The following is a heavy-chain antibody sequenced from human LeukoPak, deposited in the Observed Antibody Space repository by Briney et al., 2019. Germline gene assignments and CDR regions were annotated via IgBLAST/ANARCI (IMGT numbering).Heavy chain of an antibody. J-gene: IGHJ4*02. CDR2: INPSVGSA. Sequence: GASVKVSCKASEYTFTRYYMHWVRQAPGQGLEWMGIINPSVGSASYSQKFQGRVTMTRDTSTSTVYMELSSLRSEDTAVCYCARGWEMASKAPFDYWGQGTLVTVSS. CDR3: ARGWEMASKAPFDY. D-gene: IGHD5-24*01. V-gene: IGHV1-46*01. CDR1: EYTFTRYY.